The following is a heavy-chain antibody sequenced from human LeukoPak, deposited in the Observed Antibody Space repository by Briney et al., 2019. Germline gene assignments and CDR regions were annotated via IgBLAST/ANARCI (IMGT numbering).Heavy chain of an antibody. CDR1: GFTFSNAW. CDR3: ARVGSGNTYGYADY. D-gene: IGHD5-18*01. Sequence: GGSLRLSCAASGFTFSNAWMSWVRQVPGEGLEWVSVFYNGINTYYADSVKGRFTASRDNSKNTLYLQMNSLRVEDTAVYFCARVGSGNTYGYADYWGQGTLVTVSS. J-gene: IGHJ4*02. V-gene: IGHV3-66*01. CDR2: FYNGINT.